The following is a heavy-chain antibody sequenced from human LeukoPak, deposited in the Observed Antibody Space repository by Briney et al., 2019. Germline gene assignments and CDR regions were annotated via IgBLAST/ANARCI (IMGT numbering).Heavy chain of an antibody. CDR1: GGSISTYH. CDR2: VFGTGIP. Sequence: SETLSLTCTVSGGSISTYHWSWIRQSAGKGLEVIRRVFGTGIPNYNPSLKGRLTMSIDTSKSQFSLNLTSVTAADTAVYYCARDWGSGWHSFYYYIDVWGKGTTVIVS. V-gene: IGHV4-4*07. CDR3: ARDWGSGWHSFYYYIDV. J-gene: IGHJ6*03. D-gene: IGHD6-19*01.